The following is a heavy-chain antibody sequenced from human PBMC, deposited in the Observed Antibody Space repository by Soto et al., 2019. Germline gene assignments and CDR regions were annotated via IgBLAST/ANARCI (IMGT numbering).Heavy chain of an antibody. J-gene: IGHJ6*02. D-gene: IGHD6-19*01. CDR2: INPNSGGT. CDR1: GYTFTDYY. CDR3: ARDQSPSSGWPGMDV. V-gene: IGHV1-2*02. Sequence: ASVKVSCKASGYTFTDYYMHWVRQAPGQGLEWMGWINPNSGGTNYAQKFQGRVTMTRDTSVSTAYMELNRLRSDDTAVYYCARDQSPSSGWPGMDVWGQGTTVTVSS.